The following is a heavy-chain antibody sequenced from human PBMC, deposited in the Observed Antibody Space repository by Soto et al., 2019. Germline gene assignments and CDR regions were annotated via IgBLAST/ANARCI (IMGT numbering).Heavy chain of an antibody. CDR3: AREGYCSSTSCYYDFDY. J-gene: IGHJ4*02. Sequence: EVQLVESGGGLVQPGGSLRLSCAASGFTVSSNYMSWVRQAPGKGLEWVSVIYSGGSTYYADSVKGRFTISRDNSKNTLYLQMNSLRAEDTAVYYCAREGYCSSTSCYYDFDYWGQGTLVTVSS. CDR2: IYSGGST. V-gene: IGHV3-66*01. D-gene: IGHD2-2*01. CDR1: GFTVSSNY.